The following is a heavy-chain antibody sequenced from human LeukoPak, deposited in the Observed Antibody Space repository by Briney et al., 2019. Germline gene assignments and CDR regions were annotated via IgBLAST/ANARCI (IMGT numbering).Heavy chain of an antibody. CDR1: GFTFSSYS. CDR3: AKNRGAGSHYYYHMNV. D-gene: IGHD1-26*01. J-gene: IGHJ6*03. V-gene: IGHV3-21*04. CDR2: ISSSSSYI. Sequence: GGSLRLSCAASGFTFSSYSMNWVRQAPGKGLEWVSSISSSSSYIYYADSVKGRFTISRDNSRNTLYLQLNSLRVEDTAVYYCAKNRGAGSHYYYHMNVWGKGTTVTVSS.